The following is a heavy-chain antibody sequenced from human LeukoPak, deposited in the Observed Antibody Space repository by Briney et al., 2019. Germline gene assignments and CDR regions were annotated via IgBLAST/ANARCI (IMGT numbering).Heavy chain of an antibody. Sequence: SETLSLTCAVYGGSFSGYYWSWIRQPPGEGLEWIGEINHSGSTNYNPSLKSRVTISVDTSKNQFSLKLSSVTAADTAVYYCARGIAAAGTGIDYWGQGTLVTVSS. D-gene: IGHD6-13*01. CDR3: ARGIAAAGTGIDY. CDR1: GGSFSGYY. V-gene: IGHV4-34*01. J-gene: IGHJ4*02. CDR2: INHSGST.